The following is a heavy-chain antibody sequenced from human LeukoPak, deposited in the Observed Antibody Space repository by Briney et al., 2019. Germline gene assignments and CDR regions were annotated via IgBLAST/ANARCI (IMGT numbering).Heavy chain of an antibody. CDR1: GFTFSDYY. J-gene: IGHJ4*02. CDR3: ARDPAELRYFEWLYPPD. Sequence: PGGSLRLSCAASGFTFSDYYMSWIRQAPGKGLEWVSYISSSGSTIYYADSVEGRFTISRDNAKNSLYLQMNSLRAEDTAVYYCARDPAELRYFEWLYPPDCAQATLVTVSS. CDR2: ISSSGSTI. V-gene: IGHV3-11*04. D-gene: IGHD3-9*01.